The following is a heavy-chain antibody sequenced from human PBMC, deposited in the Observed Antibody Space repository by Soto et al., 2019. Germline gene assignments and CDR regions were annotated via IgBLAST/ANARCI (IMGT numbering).Heavy chain of an antibody. CDR2: IYSSENT. D-gene: IGHD2-2*03. CDR1: GGSVSSSSYS. V-gene: IGHV4-39*01. CDR3: ARLNGYCISTNCHDYYGMDV. Sequence: SETLSLTCTVSGGSVSSSSYSWGWIRQSPGKGLEWIGTIYSSENTYYNPSLMSRVTISVDTSKNEFSLKLSSVTAADTAVYYCARLNGYCISTNCHDYYGMDVWGQGTTVTVSS. J-gene: IGHJ6*02.